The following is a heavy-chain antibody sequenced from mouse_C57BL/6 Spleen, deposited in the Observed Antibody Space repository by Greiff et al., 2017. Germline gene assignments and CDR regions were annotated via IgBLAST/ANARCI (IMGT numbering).Heavy chain of an antibody. V-gene: IGHV1-55*01. CDR1: GYTFTSYW. CDR2: ISPGSGST. Sequence: QVQLQQPGAELVKPGASVKMSCKASGYTFTSYWITWVKQRPGPGLEWIGDISPGSGSTNYNEKFKSKATLTVDTSSSTAYMQLSSLTSEDSAVYYCARKKDSNYWCAYWGQGTLVTVSA. J-gene: IGHJ3*01. D-gene: IGHD2-5*01. CDR3: ARKKDSNYWCAY.